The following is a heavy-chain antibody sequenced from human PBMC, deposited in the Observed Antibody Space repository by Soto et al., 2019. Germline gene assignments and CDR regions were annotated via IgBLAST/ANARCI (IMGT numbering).Heavy chain of an antibody. D-gene: IGHD1-1*01. CDR2: TYYRSKWYN. Sequence: SETLSLTCTVSGGSISSYYWNWIRQSPSRGLEWLGRTYYRSKWYNDYAVSVKSRITIKPDTSKNQFSLQLNSVTPEDTAVYYCARVKLALFDFWGQGTLVTVSS. CDR1: GGSISSYY. CDR3: ARVKLALFDF. V-gene: IGHV6-1*01. J-gene: IGHJ4*02.